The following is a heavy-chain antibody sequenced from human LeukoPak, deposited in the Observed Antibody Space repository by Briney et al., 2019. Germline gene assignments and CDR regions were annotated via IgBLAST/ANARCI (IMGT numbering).Heavy chain of an antibody. J-gene: IGHJ4*02. CDR1: GYTFTSYD. CDR2: MNPNSGNT. Sequence: GASVTVSCKASGYTFTSYDINWVRQAPGQGLEWMGWMNPNSGNTGYAQKFQGRVTMTRNTSISTAYMELSSLRSDNTAVYYCARAGLRYFDWLSPLLDYWGQGTLVTVSS. D-gene: IGHD3-9*01. CDR3: ARAGLRYFDWLSPLLDY. V-gene: IGHV1-8*01.